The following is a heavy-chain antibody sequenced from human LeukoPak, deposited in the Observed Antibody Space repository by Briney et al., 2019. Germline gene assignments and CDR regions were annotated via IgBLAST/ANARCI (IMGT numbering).Heavy chain of an antibody. CDR1: GYTFTDYY. CDR2: INPNSGGT. CDR3: ARVRIGQQLDKYYYYAMDV. V-gene: IGHV1-2*06. D-gene: IGHD6-13*01. J-gene: IGHJ6*02. Sequence: GASVKVSCKASGYTFTDYYMHWVRQAPGQGLEWMGRINPNSGGTNYAQKFQGRVTMTTDTSISTAYMEVSRLRSDDTAVYYCARVRIGQQLDKYYYYAMDVWGQGTTVTVSS.